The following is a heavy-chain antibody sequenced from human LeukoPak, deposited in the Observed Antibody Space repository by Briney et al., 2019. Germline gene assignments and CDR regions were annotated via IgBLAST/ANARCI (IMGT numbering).Heavy chain of an antibody. V-gene: IGHV3-33*01. D-gene: IGHD1-26*01. CDR1: GVTFSAYG. CDR2: IWYDGSNE. J-gene: IGHJ6*02. CDR3: ARAQAVGTSYYGMDV. Sequence: GGSLRLSCAASGVTFSAYGMQWVRQAPGKGGEGGAAIWYDGSNEDYTDSVKGRFIISRDNSKNTLYLQMNSLRAEDTAIYYCARAQAVGTSYYGMDVWGQGTTVTVSS.